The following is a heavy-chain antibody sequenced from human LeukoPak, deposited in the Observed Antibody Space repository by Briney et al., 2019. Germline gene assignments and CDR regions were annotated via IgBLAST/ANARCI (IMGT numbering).Heavy chain of an antibody. Sequence: GALRLSCAASGFTFSNYNMNWVRQAPGKGLEWVSFISSGGSYIYYTDSVKGRFTISRDNAKNSLFLQMNSLRAEDTAVYFCARAVVGSGYDYFDYWGQGTLVTVSS. CDR1: GFTFSNYN. CDR3: ARAVVGSGYDYFDY. D-gene: IGHD5-12*01. J-gene: IGHJ4*02. CDR2: ISSGGSYI. V-gene: IGHV3-21*01.